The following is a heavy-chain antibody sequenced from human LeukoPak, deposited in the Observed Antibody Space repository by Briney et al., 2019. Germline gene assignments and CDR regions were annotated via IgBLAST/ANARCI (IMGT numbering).Heavy chain of an antibody. CDR2: ISYSGGGT. V-gene: IGHV3-23*01. D-gene: IGHD2-2*01. CDR1: GFTFTSYA. Sequence: GGSLRLSCAASGFTFTSYAMNWVRPAPGKGLEWVSGISYSGGGTNYAASVKGRFTISRDNSKNTLYLQMNSLRDEDTAVYYWAKEAFGVVPAAKFDYWGQGTLVSVSS. CDR3: AKEAFGVVPAAKFDY. J-gene: IGHJ4*02.